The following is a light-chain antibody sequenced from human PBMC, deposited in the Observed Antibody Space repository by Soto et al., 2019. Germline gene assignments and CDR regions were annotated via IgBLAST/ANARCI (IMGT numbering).Light chain of an antibody. CDR2: EAS. V-gene: IGLV2-18*01. CDR1: STDFVTYNR. CDR3: SLYTSENTYV. J-gene: IGLJ1*01. Sequence: QSVLAQPPSVSGSPGQSVTISCTGTSTDFVTYNRVSWDQQPPGTAPKLIVYEASNRPSGVPDRFSGSKSGNTASLTISGLQAADAADYYCSLYTSENTYVFGTGTKVTVL.